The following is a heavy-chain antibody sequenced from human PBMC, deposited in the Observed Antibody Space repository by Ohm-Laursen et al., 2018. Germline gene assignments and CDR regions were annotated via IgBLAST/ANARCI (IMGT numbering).Heavy chain of an antibody. V-gene: IGHV1-2*02. J-gene: IGHJ6*01. CDR3: ARDRIAVAGDPDYHYGMDV. D-gene: IGHD6-19*01. CDR2: INPNSGGT. CDR1: GYTFTGYY. Sequence: ASVKVSCKASGYTFTGYYMHWVRQAPGQGLEWMGWINPNSGGTNYAQKFQGRVTMTRDTSIYTVHMELSSLTSDDTAVYYCARDRIAVAGDPDYHYGMDVWGQGTMVTVSS.